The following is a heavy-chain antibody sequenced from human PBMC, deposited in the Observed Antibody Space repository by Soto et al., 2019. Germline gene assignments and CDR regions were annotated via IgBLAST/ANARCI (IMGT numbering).Heavy chain of an antibody. V-gene: IGHV1-18*01. CDR2: ISAYNGNT. CDR1: GYTFSSYH. CDR3: XRDGPPTDY. Sequence: QVQLVQSGAEVKKPGASVKVSCKASGYTFSSYHISWVRQAPGQGLEWMGWISAYNGNTNYAQKLQGRVTMTTDTSTSTXXXELXSLRSDDTAVYYXXRDGPPTDYWGQGTLVTVSS. J-gene: IGHJ4*02.